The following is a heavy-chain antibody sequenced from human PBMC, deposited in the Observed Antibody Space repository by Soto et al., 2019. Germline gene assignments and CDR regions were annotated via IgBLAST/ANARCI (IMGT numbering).Heavy chain of an antibody. J-gene: IGHJ5*02. Sequence: QVQLQESGPGLVKPSQTLSLTCNVSGGSITSGGFYWGWIRQHPRKGLEWIGHIFHSGSDSYNPSLRSRLNMSADTSKNQFSLKLRSVSAADTAGYYCARGGAEDNYFGLWGQGTVVTVSS. CDR2: IFHSGSD. V-gene: IGHV4-31*03. CDR1: GGSITSGGFY. CDR3: ARGGAEDNYFGL.